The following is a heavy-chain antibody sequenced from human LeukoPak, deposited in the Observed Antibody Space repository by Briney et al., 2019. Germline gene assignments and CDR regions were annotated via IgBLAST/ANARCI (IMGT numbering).Heavy chain of an antibody. CDR3: ARHGFIEHCSTTSCYRPFDY. V-gene: IGHV4-59*08. CDR2: VYNSGST. CDR1: GASLSDYY. Sequence: SEALSLTCTVSGASLSDYYWSWIRQPPGKGLEWIGYVYNSGSTNYNPSLKSRVTISVDMSKNQFSLKLSSVTAADTAVFYCARHGFIEHCSTTSCYRPFDYWGQGTLVTVSS. D-gene: IGHD2-2*01. J-gene: IGHJ4*02.